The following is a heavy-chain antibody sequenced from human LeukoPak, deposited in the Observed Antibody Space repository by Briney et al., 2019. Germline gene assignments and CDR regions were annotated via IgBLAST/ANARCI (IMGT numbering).Heavy chain of an antibody. J-gene: IGHJ6*03. D-gene: IGHD2-15*01. CDR3: ARAIGGQLLLYFYYYMDV. V-gene: IGHV1-46*01. CDR2: INPNSGST. Sequence: GASVKVSCKASGYTFTSYYMHWVRQAPGQGLEWMGIINPNSGSTSYAQKFQGRVTMTRDISTSTAYMELRSLRSEDTAVYYCARAIGGQLLLYFYYYMDVGSKGTTVTVSS. CDR1: GYTFTSYY.